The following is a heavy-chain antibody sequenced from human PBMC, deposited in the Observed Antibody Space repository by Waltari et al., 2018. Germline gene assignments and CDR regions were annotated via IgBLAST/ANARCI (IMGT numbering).Heavy chain of an antibody. CDR2: ITAGSSYI. D-gene: IGHD3-3*01. CDR1: GFSFSSYG. V-gene: IGHV3-21*01. CDR3: ARTSSPTMFGVVLDY. Sequence: EVQLVESGGGLVKPGGSLRLSCAASGFSFSSYGMNWVRQAPGTRLDWVSTITAGSSYIDSADPGKGRFPISRDNAEHSLYLQMTGLRAEDMAIYYCARTSSPTMFGVVLDYWGQGALVTVSS. J-gene: IGHJ4*02.